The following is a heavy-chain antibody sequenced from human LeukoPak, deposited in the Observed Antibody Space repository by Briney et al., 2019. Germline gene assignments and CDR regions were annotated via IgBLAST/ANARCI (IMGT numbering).Heavy chain of an antibody. CDR2: MNPNSGNT. CDR3: ARDHYVDTPMAHGMDV. J-gene: IGHJ6*02. CDR1: GYTFTSYD. D-gene: IGHD5-18*01. Sequence: ASVKVSCKASGYTFTSYDINWVRQATGQGLEWMGWMNPNSGNTGYAQKFQGRVTITRNTSISTAYMELSSLRSEDTAVYYCARDHYVDTPMAHGMDVWGQGTTVTVSS. V-gene: IGHV1-8*03.